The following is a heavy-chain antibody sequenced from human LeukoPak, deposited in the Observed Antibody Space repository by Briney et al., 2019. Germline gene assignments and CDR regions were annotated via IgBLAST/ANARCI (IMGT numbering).Heavy chain of an antibody. Sequence: ASVKVSCKASGYTFTSYAMHWVRQAPGQGLEWMGWINAGNGNTKYSQKFQGRVTITRDTSASTAYMELSSLRSDDTAVYYCARPWNRGVIIAPPDYWGQGTLVTVSS. V-gene: IGHV1-3*01. CDR1: GYTFTSYA. CDR2: INAGNGNT. CDR3: ARPWNRGVIIAPPDY. J-gene: IGHJ4*02. D-gene: IGHD3-10*01.